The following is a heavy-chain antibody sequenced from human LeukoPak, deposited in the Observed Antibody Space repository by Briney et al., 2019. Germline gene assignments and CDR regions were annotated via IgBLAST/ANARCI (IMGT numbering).Heavy chain of an antibody. D-gene: IGHD2-2*02. CDR2: ISGSGGST. Sequence: GGSLRLSCAASGFTFSSYAMSWVRQAPGKGLEWVSAISGSGGSTYYADSVKGRFTISRDNSKNTLYLQMNSLRAEDTAVYYCAKGGYCSSTSCYSSWFDPWGQGTLVTVSS. V-gene: IGHV3-23*01. CDR1: GFTFSSYA. CDR3: AKGGYCSSTSCYSSWFDP. J-gene: IGHJ5*02.